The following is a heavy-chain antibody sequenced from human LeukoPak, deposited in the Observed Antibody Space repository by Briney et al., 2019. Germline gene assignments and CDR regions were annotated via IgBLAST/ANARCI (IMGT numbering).Heavy chain of an antibody. Sequence: ASVKVSCKVSGYTLTELSMHWVRQAPGKGLEWMGGVDPEDGEKIYAQKFQGRVTMTEDTSTDTAYMELSSLRSEDTAVYYCATGGQQLGGWFDPWGQGTLVTVSS. J-gene: IGHJ5*02. V-gene: IGHV1-24*01. CDR3: ATGGQQLGGWFDP. D-gene: IGHD6-13*01. CDR2: VDPEDGEK. CDR1: GYTLTELS.